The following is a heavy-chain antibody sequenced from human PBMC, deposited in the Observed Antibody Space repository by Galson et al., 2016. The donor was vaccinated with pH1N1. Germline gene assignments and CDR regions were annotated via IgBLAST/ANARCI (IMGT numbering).Heavy chain of an antibody. V-gene: IGHV3-64*02. Sequence: LRLSCAASGFTFSRHTMHWVRQAPGQGLQYVSVIGTTGINIFYEDSVRDRFTVSRDNVRYTLHLQMDSLRTEDTAIYYCATQSPGTIDYWGQGTLVTVSS. CDR3: ATQSPGTIDY. CDR2: IGTTGINI. D-gene: IGHD1-1*01. J-gene: IGHJ4*02. CDR1: GFTFSRHT.